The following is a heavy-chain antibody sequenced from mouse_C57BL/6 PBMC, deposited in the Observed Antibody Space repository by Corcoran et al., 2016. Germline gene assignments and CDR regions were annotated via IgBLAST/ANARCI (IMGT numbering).Heavy chain of an antibody. Sequence: EVQLQQSGPVLVKPGASVKMSCKASGYTFTDYYMNWVKQSHGKSLEWIGVINPYNGGTSYNQKFKGKATLTVDKSSSTAYMELNSLTSEDSAVYYCARSRYGNYGGSWFAYWGQGTLVTVSA. V-gene: IGHV1-19*01. J-gene: IGHJ3*01. D-gene: IGHD2-10*02. CDR3: ARSRYGNYGGSWFAY. CDR1: GYTFTDYY. CDR2: INPYNGGT.